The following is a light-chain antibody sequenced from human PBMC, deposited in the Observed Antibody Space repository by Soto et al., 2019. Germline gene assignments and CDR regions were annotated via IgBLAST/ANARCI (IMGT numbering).Light chain of an antibody. Sequence: EIVMTQSPATLSVSPGERATLSCRASQSVSSNLAWYQQKPGQAPRLLIYRASTRATGMPARFSGSGSGTDFNLTISILQSEDFAVYYCQHYHNWPPWTFGQGTKVDIK. V-gene: IGKV3-15*01. CDR3: QHYHNWPPWT. CDR1: QSVSSN. CDR2: RAS. J-gene: IGKJ1*01.